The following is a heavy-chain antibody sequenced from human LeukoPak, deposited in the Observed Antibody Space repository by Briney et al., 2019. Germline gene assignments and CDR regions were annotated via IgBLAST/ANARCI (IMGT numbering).Heavy chain of an antibody. D-gene: IGHD3-3*01. CDR3: VVHGTFDI. J-gene: IGHJ3*02. CDR2: ISSNSDVK. Sequence: GGSLRLSCAASGFTFSSSGMDWVRQAPGKGLEWVSYISSNSDVKYCADSVRGRFTISRDNAENSLYLQLNSLRAEDTAVYYGVVHGTFDIWGQGTTVTVSS. V-gene: IGHV3-48*01. CDR1: GFTFSSSG.